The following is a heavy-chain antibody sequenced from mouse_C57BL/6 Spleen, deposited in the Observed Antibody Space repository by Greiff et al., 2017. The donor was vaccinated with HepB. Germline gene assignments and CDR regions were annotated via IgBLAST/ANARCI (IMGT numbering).Heavy chain of an antibody. Sequence: EVKLMESGPGLVKPSQSLSLTCSVTGYSITSGYYWNWIRQFPGNKLEWMGYISYDGSNNYNPSLKNRISITRDTSKNQFFLKLNSVTTEDTATYYCASHYGTWFAYWGQGTLVTVSA. CDR2: ISYDGSN. D-gene: IGHD1-1*02. V-gene: IGHV3-6*01. CDR3: ASHYGTWFAY. CDR1: GYSITSGYY. J-gene: IGHJ3*01.